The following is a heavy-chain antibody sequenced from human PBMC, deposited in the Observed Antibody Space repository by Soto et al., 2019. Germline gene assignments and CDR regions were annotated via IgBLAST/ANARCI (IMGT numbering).Heavy chain of an antibody. V-gene: IGHV4-34*01. CDR1: GGSFSGYY. CDR2: INHSGST. Sequence: PSETLSLTCAVYGGSFSGYYWSWIRQPPGKGLEWIGEINHSGSTNYNPSLKSRVTISVDTSKNQFSLKLSSVTAADTAVYYCARAPRYYDFWSGYYRNYYYMDVWGKGTTVTVSS. CDR3: ARAPRYYDFWSGYYRNYYYMDV. D-gene: IGHD3-3*01. J-gene: IGHJ6*03.